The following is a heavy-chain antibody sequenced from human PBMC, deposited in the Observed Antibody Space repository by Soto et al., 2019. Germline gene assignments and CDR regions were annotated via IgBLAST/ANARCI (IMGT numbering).Heavy chain of an antibody. Sequence: GASVKVSCKASGGTFSSYTISWVRQAPGQGLEWMGRIIPILGIANYAQKFQGRVTITADKSTSTAYMELSSLRSEDTAVYYCARVDCSSTSCYTFDYWGQGTLVTVSS. CDR1: GGTFSSYT. CDR2: IIPILGIA. D-gene: IGHD2-2*01. J-gene: IGHJ4*02. V-gene: IGHV1-69*02. CDR3: ARVDCSSTSCYTFDY.